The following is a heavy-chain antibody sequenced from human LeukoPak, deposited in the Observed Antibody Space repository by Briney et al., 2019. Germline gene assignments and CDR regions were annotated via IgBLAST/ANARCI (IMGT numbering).Heavy chain of an antibody. D-gene: IGHD3-10*01. CDR3: ARNRGQEFPYYYYMDV. J-gene: IGHJ6*03. V-gene: IGHV4-59*01. CDR2: IYYSGST. Sequence: SSETLSLTCTVSGGSISSYYWSWIRQPPGKGLEWIGYIYYSGSTNYNPSLKSRVTISVDTSKNQFSLKLSSVTAADTAVYYCARNRGQEFPYYYYMDVWGKGTTVTVSS. CDR1: GGSISSYY.